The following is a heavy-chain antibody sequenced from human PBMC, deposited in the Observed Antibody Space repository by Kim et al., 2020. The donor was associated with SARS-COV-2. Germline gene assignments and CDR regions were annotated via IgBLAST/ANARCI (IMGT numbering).Heavy chain of an antibody. D-gene: IGHD7-27*01. J-gene: IGHJ5*02. CDR3: ARDVGNWGQGLSWFDP. Sequence: SETLSLTCTVSGDSIGTYYWSWLRQSPGRGLEWIGYIDYLGTTSYNPSLKSRLTISIDMSKNQFSLNLNSVTAADTAVYYCARDVGNWGQGLSWFDPWGQGTLVTVSS. V-gene: IGHV4-59*01. CDR1: GDSIGTYY. CDR2: IDYLGTT.